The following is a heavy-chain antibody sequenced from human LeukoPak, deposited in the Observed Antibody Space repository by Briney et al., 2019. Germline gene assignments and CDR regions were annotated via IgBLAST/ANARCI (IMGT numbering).Heavy chain of an antibody. J-gene: IGHJ3*01. D-gene: IGHD3-10*01. CDR1: GFTFSRCD. CDR3: AKRSMVRGVQFDAFDL. V-gene: IGHV3-30*02. Sequence: GGSLRLSCAASGFTFSRCDMHWVRQAPGRGLEWVAFVLYDGSLKYYADSVSGRVTISRDNSKNTLYLQMNSLRAEDTAVYYCAKRSMVRGVQFDAFDLWGQGTIVTVSS. CDR2: VLYDGSLK.